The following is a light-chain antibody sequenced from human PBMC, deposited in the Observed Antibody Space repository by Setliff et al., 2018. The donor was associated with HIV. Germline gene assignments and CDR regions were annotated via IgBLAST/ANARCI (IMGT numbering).Light chain of an antibody. V-gene: IGLV2-11*01. J-gene: IGLJ1*01. CDR2: DVN. CDR1: SSGVGAYNY. CDR3: CSNTGSNTYV. Sequence: QSVLTQPRSVSGSPGQSVTISCTGTSSGVGAYNYVSWYQHHPGKVPKIIIYDVNNRPSGFPDRFSGSKSGNTASLTISGLQIEDEADYYCCSNTGSNTYVFGSGTKSPS.